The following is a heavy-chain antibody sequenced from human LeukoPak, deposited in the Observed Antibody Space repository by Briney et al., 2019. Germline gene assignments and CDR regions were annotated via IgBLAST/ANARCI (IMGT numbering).Heavy chain of an antibody. CDR3: ARDRFLEWSFDP. Sequence: RSQTLSLTCTVSGGSISSGSYYWSWIRQHPGKGREWIGYIYYSGSTYYNPYLKSRVTISVDTSKNQFSLKLSSVTAPDTAVYYWARDRFLEWSFDPWGQGTLVTVSS. J-gene: IGHJ5*02. CDR1: GGSISSGSYY. D-gene: IGHD3-3*01. CDR2: IYYSGST. V-gene: IGHV4-31*03.